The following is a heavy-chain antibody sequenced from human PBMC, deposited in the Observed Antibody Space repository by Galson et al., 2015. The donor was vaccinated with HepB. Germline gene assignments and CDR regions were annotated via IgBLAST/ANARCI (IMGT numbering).Heavy chain of an antibody. J-gene: IGHJ2*01. V-gene: IGHV3-21*01. D-gene: IGHD3-22*01. CDR3: ARDLSYFFDSLGDYPTPGDWYFDL. CDR2: ISSSSSYI. CDR1: GFTFSSYS. Sequence: SLRLSCAASGFTFSSYSMNWVRQAPGKGLEWVSSISSSSSYIFYADSVKGRFTISRDNAKNSLYLQMNSLRAEDTAVYYCARDLSYFFDSLGDYPTPGDWYFDLWGRGTLVTVSS.